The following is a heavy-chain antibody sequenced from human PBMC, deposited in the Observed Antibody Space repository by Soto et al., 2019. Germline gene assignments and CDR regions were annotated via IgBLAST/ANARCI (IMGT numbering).Heavy chain of an antibody. V-gene: IGHV1-69*01. CDR3: ATGVIWIGYFTVDS. Sequence: QVQLVQSGAEVKKPGSSVKVSCKASGGSFGNSAINWVRQTPGQGLEWLGGFIPVYRTLNYAQKFQGRVTITADASTATADMTLISLASEDTAVSYCATGVIWIGYFTVDSWGQGTRVTVSS. D-gene: IGHD3-3*01. CDR1: GGSFGNSA. CDR2: FIPVYRTL. J-gene: IGHJ4*02.